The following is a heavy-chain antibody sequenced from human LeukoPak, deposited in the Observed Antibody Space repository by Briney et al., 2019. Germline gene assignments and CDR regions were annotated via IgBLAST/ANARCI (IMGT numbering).Heavy chain of an antibody. V-gene: IGHV4-30-4*08. D-gene: IGHD3-22*01. CDR1: GGSISSGDYY. Sequence: SETLSLTCTVSGGSISSGDYYWSWIRQPPGKGLEWIGYIYYSGITYYNPSLKSRVTISVDTSKNQFSLKLSSVTAADTAVYYCARNTYHYDTSGYKEPSYYYYYMDVWGKGTTVTVSS. J-gene: IGHJ6*03. CDR2: IYYSGIT. CDR3: ARNTYHYDTSGYKEPSYYYYYMDV.